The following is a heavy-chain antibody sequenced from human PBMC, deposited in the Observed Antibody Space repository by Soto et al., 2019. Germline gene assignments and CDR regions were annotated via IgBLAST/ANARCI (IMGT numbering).Heavy chain of an antibody. CDR1: GFTFGDYA. V-gene: IGHV3-49*04. J-gene: IGHJ6*02. D-gene: IGHD5-12*01. Sequence: PGGSLRLSCTASGFTFGDYAMSWVRQAPGKGLEWVGFIRSKAYGGTTEYAASVKGRFTISRDDSKSIAYLQMNSLKTEDTAVYYCKVATINQIYGMDVWGQGTTVTVSS. CDR3: KVATINQIYGMDV. CDR2: IRSKAYGGTT.